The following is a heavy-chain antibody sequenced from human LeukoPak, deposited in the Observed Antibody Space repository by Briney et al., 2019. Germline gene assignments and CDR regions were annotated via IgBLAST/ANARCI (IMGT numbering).Heavy chain of an antibody. J-gene: IGHJ6*02. V-gene: IGHV1-3*01. CDR3: ARSITIFGVVTLDV. Sequence: ASVKVSCKASGYTFTSYAMHWVRQAPGQRLEWMGWINAGNGNTKYSQKFQGRVTITRDTSASTAYMELSSLRSEDTAVYYCARSITIFGVVTLDVWGQGTTVTVSS. CDR1: GYTFTSYA. D-gene: IGHD3-3*01. CDR2: INAGNGNT.